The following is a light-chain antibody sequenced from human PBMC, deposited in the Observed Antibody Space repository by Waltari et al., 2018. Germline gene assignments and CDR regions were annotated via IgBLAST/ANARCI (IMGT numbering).Light chain of an antibody. CDR1: RSHVASYIF. J-gene: IGLJ2*01. V-gene: IGLV2-23*02. CDR3: CSYAGSSTMI. Sequence: HSGLTQPPSESGSPGQSLTLHCIDSRSHVASYIFLSWYQQYPGKAPKLLIYEVNKRPSGVSNRFSGSKSGNTASLTISGLQTEDEADYYCCSYAGSSTMIFGGGTKVTVL. CDR2: EVN.